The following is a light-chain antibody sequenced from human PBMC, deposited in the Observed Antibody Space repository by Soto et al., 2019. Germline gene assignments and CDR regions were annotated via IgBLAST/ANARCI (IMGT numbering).Light chain of an antibody. CDR2: WAS. CDR1: QSVLYSSNNKNY. V-gene: IGKV4-1*01. J-gene: IGKJ1*01. Sequence: DIVMTQSPDSLAVSLGERATINCKSSQSVLYSSNNKNYLAWYQQKPGQPPKLLIYWASTRESGVPDRFSGSGSGTDFTLTISSLQAEDVAFYYCQQYYAPPQRFGQGTKVEIK. CDR3: QQYYAPPQR.